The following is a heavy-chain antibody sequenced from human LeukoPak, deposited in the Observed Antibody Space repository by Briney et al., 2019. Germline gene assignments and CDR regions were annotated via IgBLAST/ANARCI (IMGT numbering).Heavy chain of an antibody. CDR1: GFTFDDYG. CDR3: ARRRITMIDGV. CDR2: INWNGGST. Sequence: PGGSLRLSCAASGFTFDDYGMSWLRQAPGKGLEWVSGINWNGGSTGYADSVKGRFTISRDNAKNSLDLQMNSLRAEETAVYYWARRRITMIDGVWGKGTTVTISS. V-gene: IGHV3-20*04. J-gene: IGHJ6*04. D-gene: IGHD3-22*01.